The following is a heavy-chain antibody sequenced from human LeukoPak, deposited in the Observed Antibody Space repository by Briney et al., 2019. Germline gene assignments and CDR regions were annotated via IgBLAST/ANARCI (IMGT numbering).Heavy chain of an antibody. CDR1: GGSISSYY. Sequence: PSETLSLTCTVSGGSISSYYWSWIRQPPGKGLEWIGYIYSSGSTNYNPSLKSRVTISVDTSKNQFSLMLSSVTAADTAVYYCARRGTSSGLDFWGQGTLVIVPS. CDR2: IYSSGST. J-gene: IGHJ4*02. D-gene: IGHD3-22*01. CDR3: ARRGTSSGLDF. V-gene: IGHV4-59*08.